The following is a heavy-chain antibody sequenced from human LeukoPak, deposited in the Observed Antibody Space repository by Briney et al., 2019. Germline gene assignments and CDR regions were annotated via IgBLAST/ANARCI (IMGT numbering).Heavy chain of an antibody. V-gene: IGHV3-21*01. J-gene: IGHJ5*02. CDR3: ARDKFGYRFDP. CDR2: ISSSSSYI. CDR1: GFTFSSYN. Sequence: GGSLRLSCAASGFTFSSYNMNWVRQAPGKGLEWVSYISSSSSYIYYADSVKGRFTISRDNAKNSLSLQMNSLRAEDTAMYYCARDKFGYRFDPWGQGTLVTVSS. D-gene: IGHD3-10*01.